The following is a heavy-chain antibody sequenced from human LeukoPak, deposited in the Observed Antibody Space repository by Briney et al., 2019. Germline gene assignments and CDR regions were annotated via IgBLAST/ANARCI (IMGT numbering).Heavy chain of an antibody. CDR2: MYTSGST. J-gene: IGHJ5*02. CDR1: GDSISSYY. V-gene: IGHV4-4*07. D-gene: IGHD1-1*01. CDR3: ARLSVVVGTRGPQWFDP. Sequence: SETLSLTCTVSGDSISSYYWSWIRQPAGKGLEWIGHMYTSGSTNYNPSLKSRVTMSVDTSKNQLSLKVRSATAADAAVYYCARLSVVVGTRGPQWFDPWGQGTLVTVSS.